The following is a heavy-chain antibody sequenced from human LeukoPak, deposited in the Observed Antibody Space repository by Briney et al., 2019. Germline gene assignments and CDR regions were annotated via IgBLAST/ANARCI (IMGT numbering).Heavy chain of an antibody. J-gene: IGHJ4*02. V-gene: IGHV3-30-3*01. Sequence: PGGSLRLSCAASGFTFSNYAMHWVRQAPGKGLEWVTIISYDGSNKYYADSVKGRFTISRDNSKNTLYLQMNSLRGEDTAVYYCARDLSAYSFDYWGQGTLVTVSS. CDR3: ARDLSAYSFDY. CDR2: ISYDGSNK. CDR1: GFTFSNYA. D-gene: IGHD3-16*01.